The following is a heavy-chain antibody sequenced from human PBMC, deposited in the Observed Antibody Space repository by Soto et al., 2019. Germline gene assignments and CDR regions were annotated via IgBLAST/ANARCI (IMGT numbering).Heavy chain of an antibody. V-gene: IGHV5-51*01. CDR1: GYSFTSYW. CDR2: IYPGDSDT. Sequence: GESLKISCKGSGYSFTSYWIGWVRQMPGKGLEWMGIIYPGDSDTRYSPSLQGQVTISADKSISTAYLQWSSLKASDTSLYYCGRRRRTVTTAWVDYWGQGTLVTVSS. D-gene: IGHD4-17*01. J-gene: IGHJ4*02. CDR3: GRRRRTVTTAWVDY.